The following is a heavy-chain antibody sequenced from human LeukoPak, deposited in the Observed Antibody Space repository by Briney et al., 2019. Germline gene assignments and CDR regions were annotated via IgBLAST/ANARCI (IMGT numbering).Heavy chain of an antibody. V-gene: IGHV3-30-3*01. CDR2: ISYDGSNK. Sequence: PGRSLRLSCAASGFTFSSYAMHWVRQAPGKGLEWVAVISYDGSNKYYADSMKGRFTISRDNSKNTLYLQMNSLRAEDTAVYYCAKGGYDILTGYSPAVLWGQGTLVTVSS. D-gene: IGHD3-9*01. CDR3: AKGGYDILTGYSPAVL. CDR1: GFTFSSYA. J-gene: IGHJ4*02.